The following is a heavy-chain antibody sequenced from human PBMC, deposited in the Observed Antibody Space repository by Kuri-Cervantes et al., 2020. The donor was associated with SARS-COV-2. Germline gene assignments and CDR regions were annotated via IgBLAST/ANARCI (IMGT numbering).Heavy chain of an antibody. Sequence: ASVKVSCKASGYTFTSYDINWVRQATGQGLEWMGWMNPNSGNTGYAQKFQGSVTMTKNTSISTAYMELSSLRSEDTAVYYCARDLEAVAGGAFDIWGQGTMVTVSS. D-gene: IGHD6-19*01. CDR1: GYTFTSYD. V-gene: IGHV1-8*02. CDR3: ARDLEAVAGGAFDI. CDR2: MNPNSGNT. J-gene: IGHJ3*02.